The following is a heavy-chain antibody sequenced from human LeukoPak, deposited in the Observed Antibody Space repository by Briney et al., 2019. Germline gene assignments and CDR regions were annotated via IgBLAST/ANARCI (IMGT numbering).Heavy chain of an antibody. Sequence: PGGSLRLSCAASGFTFSSYSMNWVRQAPGKGLEWVSSISSSSSYIYYADSVKGRFTISRDNAKNSLYLQMNSLRAEDTAVYYCARDRCGGDCDLPDDAFDIWGQGTMVTVSS. CDR2: ISSSSSYI. D-gene: IGHD2-21*01. CDR3: ARDRCGGDCDLPDDAFDI. CDR1: GFTFSSYS. V-gene: IGHV3-21*01. J-gene: IGHJ3*02.